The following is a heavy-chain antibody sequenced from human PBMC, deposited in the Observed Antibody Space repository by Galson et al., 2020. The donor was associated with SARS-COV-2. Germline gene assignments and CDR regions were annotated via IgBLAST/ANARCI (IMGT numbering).Heavy chain of an antibody. D-gene: IGHD2-2*01. J-gene: IGHJ3*02. V-gene: IGHV5-51*01. CDR1: GYSFTNNW. CDR3: ARRSCSSITCYDSAFDI. CDR2: ISPGDSST. Sequence: GESLKISCKGSGYSFTNNWIGWVRQMPGKGLEWMGTISPGDSSTRYSPSFQGQVTMSVDKSISTAYLQWGSLKASDSAMFYCARRSCSSITCYDSAFDIWGQGTMVTVSS.